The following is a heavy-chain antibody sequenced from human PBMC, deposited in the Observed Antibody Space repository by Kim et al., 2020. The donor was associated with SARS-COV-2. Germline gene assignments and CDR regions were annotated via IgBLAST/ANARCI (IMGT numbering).Heavy chain of an antibody. J-gene: IGHJ4*02. CDR3: AREEMVRGGYYDY. Sequence: YTPSLKSRVTISVDTSKNQFSLKLSSVTAADTAVYYCAREEMVRGGYYDYWGQGTLVTVSS. D-gene: IGHD3-10*01. V-gene: IGHV4-31*02.